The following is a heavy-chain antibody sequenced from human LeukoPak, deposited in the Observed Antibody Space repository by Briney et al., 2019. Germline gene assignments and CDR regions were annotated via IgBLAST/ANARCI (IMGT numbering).Heavy chain of an antibody. V-gene: IGHV1-46*01. D-gene: IGHD3-3*01. CDR1: GYTFTSYY. CDR2: INPSGGST. J-gene: IGHJ4*02. Sequence: GASVKVSCKASGYTFTSYYMHWVRQAPGQGLEWMGIINPSGGSTSYAQKFQGRVTITADESTSTAYMELSSLRSEDTAVYYCARDWSGYYYYNYWGQGTLVTVSS. CDR3: ARDWSGYYYYNY.